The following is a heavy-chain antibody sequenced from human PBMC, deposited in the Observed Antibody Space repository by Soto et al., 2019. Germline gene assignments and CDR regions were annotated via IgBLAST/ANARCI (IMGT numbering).Heavy chain of an antibody. J-gene: IGHJ4*02. D-gene: IGHD3-22*01. CDR2: ISGSGDRT. CDR3: VKDDGGYPSTAPH. V-gene: IGHV3-23*01. CDR1: GITISNYP. Sequence: EVQLLESGGGLVQPGGSLRLSCAASGITISNYPMNWVRQAPGKGLDWVSGISGSGDRTYYADSAKGRFTISKDISRNSLSLQLDRLGVADTAVYLCVKDDGGYPSTAPHWGQGTLVTVSS.